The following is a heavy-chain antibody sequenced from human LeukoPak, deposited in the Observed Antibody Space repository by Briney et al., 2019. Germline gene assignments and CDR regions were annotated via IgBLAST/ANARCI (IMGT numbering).Heavy chain of an antibody. CDR3: ARNIAAAGGDALDI. J-gene: IGHJ3*02. CDR1: DDSISDYY. D-gene: IGHD6-13*01. V-gene: IGHV4-59*01. Sequence: PSETLSLTCTVSDDSISDYYRGWIRRPPGKGLEWIGYIYYSGSTNYNPSLKSRVTISVDTSKNQFSLKLSSVTAADTAVYYCARNIAAAGGDALDIWGQGTMVTVSS. CDR2: IYYSGST.